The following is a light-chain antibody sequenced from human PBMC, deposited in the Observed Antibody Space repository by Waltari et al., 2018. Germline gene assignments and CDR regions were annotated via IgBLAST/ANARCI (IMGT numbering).Light chain of an antibody. V-gene: IGLV3-21*03. CDR1: KIGSKS. CDR3: QVWDSTSDHVV. J-gene: IGLJ3*02. Sequence: SYVLTQPPSVSVAPGKTATITCGGNKIGSKSLHWYQQKPGQAPVLVVYDDRDRPSGIPDRFPGSNSGNTATLTINRVEAGDEADYYCQVWDSTSDHVVFGGGTKLTVL. CDR2: DDR.